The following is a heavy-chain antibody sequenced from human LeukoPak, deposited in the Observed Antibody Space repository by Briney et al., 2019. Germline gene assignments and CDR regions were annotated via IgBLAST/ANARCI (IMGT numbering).Heavy chain of an antibody. Sequence: PSETLSLTCTVSGGSISSYYWSWIRQPPGKGLEWIGYIYYSGSTNYNPSLKSRVTISVDTSKNQFSLKLSSVTAADTAVFYCAKDTVSLGVSYYYMDVWGKGTTVTVSS. CDR3: AKDTVSLGVSYYYMDV. V-gene: IGHV4-59*01. D-gene: IGHD4-11*01. J-gene: IGHJ6*03. CDR2: IYYSGST. CDR1: GGSISSYY.